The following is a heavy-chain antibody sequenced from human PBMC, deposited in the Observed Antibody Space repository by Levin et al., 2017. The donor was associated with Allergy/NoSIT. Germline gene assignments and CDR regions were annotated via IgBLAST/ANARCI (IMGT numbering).Heavy chain of an antibody. Sequence: SETLSLTCTVPGGSTSNYYWSWIRQPPGMGLEWIGYIPNSGGPTYTPPLKSRLTISVDTSKNQFSLKLNSVTAADTAVYYCARLYPKYNDNSFDPWGQGTLVTVSS. CDR2: IPNSGGP. J-gene: IGHJ5*02. CDR1: GGSTSNYY. D-gene: IGHD3-16*01. V-gene: IGHV4-59*12. CDR3: ARLYPKYNDNSFDP.